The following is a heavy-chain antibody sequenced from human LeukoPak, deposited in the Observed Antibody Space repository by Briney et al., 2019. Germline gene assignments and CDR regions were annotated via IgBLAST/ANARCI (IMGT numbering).Heavy chain of an antibody. Sequence: PSETLSLTCAVYGGSSSGYYWSWIRQPPGKGLEWIGEINHSGSTNYNPSLKSRVTISVDTSKNQFSLKLSSVTAADTAVYYCARGRVVVDGGYSYGSFDYWGQGTLVTVSS. D-gene: IGHD5-18*01. CDR1: GGSSSGYY. CDR3: ARGRVVVDGGYSYGSFDY. V-gene: IGHV4-34*01. CDR2: INHSGST. J-gene: IGHJ4*02.